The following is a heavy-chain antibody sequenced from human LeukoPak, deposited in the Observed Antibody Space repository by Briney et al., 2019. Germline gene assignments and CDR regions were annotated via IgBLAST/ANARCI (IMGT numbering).Heavy chain of an antibody. Sequence: GASVKVSCKASGFTFTTYTMHWVRQAPGQRLEWMGWVNGGNGNTKYSQKFQGRVTITRDTSATTAYMELSSLRSEDTAIYYCARDPGYCTTTNCYIRFDYWGQGTLVTVSS. CDR1: GFTFTTYT. J-gene: IGHJ4*02. CDR3: ARDPGYCTTTNCYIRFDY. D-gene: IGHD2-2*01. CDR2: VNGGNGNT. V-gene: IGHV1-3*01.